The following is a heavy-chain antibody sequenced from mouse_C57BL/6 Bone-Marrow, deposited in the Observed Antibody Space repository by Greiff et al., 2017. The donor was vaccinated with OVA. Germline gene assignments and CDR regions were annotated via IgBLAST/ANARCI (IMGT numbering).Heavy chain of an antibody. CDR2: IWWDDDM. CDR3: ARIGMTTVVAKGPVSY. V-gene: IGHV8-8*01. D-gene: IGHD1-1*01. Sequence: QVTLKESGPGILQPSQTLSLTCSFSGFSLSTFGMGFGWIRQPSGKGLEWLAHIWWDDDMYYNPALKSRLTISKDTSKNQIFLKIANVDTADTATEDCARIGMTTVVAKGPVSYWGQGTLVTVSA. J-gene: IGHJ3*01. CDR1: GFSLSTFGMG.